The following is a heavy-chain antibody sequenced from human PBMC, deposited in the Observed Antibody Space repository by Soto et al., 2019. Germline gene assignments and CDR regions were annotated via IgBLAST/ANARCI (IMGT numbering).Heavy chain of an antibody. D-gene: IGHD4-17*01. Sequence: SVKGSCKASGGTFSSYAISWVRQAPGQGLEWMGGIIPIFGTANYAQKFQGRVTITADKSTSTAYMELSSLRSEDTAVYYCAVIGDYDPAYFDDWSQGTLVTVSS. V-gene: IGHV1-69*06. CDR3: AVIGDYDPAYFDD. CDR2: IIPIFGTA. CDR1: GGTFSSYA. J-gene: IGHJ4*02.